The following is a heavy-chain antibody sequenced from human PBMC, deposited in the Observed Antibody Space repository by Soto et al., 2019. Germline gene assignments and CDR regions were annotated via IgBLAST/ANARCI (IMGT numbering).Heavy chain of an antibody. J-gene: IGHJ4*02. CDR2: IYYSGST. Sequence: QVQLQESGPGLVKPSETLSLTCTVSGGSISSYYWSWIRQPPGKGLEWIGYIYYSGSTNYNPSLTSRVTISVDTSKNQFALRLRSVTAADTAVYYCARRYGGNFDYWSQGTLVTVSS. V-gene: IGHV4-59*01. D-gene: IGHD1-26*01. CDR1: GGSISSYY. CDR3: ARRYGGNFDY.